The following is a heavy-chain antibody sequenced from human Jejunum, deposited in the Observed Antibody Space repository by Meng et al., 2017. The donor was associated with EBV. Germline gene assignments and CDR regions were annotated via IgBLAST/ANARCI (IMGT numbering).Heavy chain of an antibody. CDR2: INEDGRIT. D-gene: IGHD6-25*01. V-gene: IGHV3-74*01. Sequence: GQLVGYGGALVKPGGFLRLSCGASGFTFSSYWMHWVRQAPGKGLVWVSRINEDGRITTYADSVKGRFTIYRDNTKNTLYLQMNSLRAEDTAVYFCSRDLVGSADDWGQGTLVTVSS. CDR1: GFTFSSYW. J-gene: IGHJ4*02. CDR3: SRDLVGSADD.